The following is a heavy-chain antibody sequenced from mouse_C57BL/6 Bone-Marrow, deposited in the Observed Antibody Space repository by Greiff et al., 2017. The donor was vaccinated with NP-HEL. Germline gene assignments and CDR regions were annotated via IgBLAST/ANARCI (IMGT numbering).Heavy chain of an antibody. CDR1: GFTFSDFY. CDR3: ARDSNGNHWYFDV. CDR2: SRNRATDYTT. V-gene: IGHV7-1*01. J-gene: IGHJ1*03. Sequence: EVKLVESGGGLVQSGRSLRLSCATSGFTFSDFYMEWVRQAPGKGLEWIAASRNRATDYTTDYSASGKGRFIVSRDTSQSILYLQMNALRAEDTAIYYCARDSNGNHWYFDVWGTGTTVTVSS. D-gene: IGHD2-1*01.